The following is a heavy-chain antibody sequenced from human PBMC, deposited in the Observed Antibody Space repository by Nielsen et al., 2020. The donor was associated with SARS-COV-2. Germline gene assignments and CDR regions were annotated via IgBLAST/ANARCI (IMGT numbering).Heavy chain of an antibody. CDR2: ISYDGSNK. CDR3: AKDSGWELLESMDY. CDR1: GFTFSSYG. V-gene: IGHV3-30*18. J-gene: IGHJ4*02. D-gene: IGHD1-26*01. Sequence: GGSLRLSCAASGFTFSSYGMHWVRQAPGKGLEWVAVISYDGSNKYYADSVKGRFTISRDNSKNTLYLQMNSLRAEDTAVYYCAKDSGWELLESMDYWGQGTLGTVSS.